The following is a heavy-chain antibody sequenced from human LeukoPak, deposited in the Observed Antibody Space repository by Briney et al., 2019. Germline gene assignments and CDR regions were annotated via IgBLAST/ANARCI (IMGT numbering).Heavy chain of an antibody. J-gene: IGHJ4*02. Sequence: SVNVSCKASGGTFSSYAISWVRQAPGQGLEWMGGIIPIFGTANYAQKFQGRVTITADESTSTAYMELSSLRSEDTAVYYCARDIVGANRGHFDYWGQGTLVTVSS. V-gene: IGHV1-69*13. CDR1: GGTFSSYA. CDR2: IIPIFGTA. CDR3: ARDIVGANRGHFDY. D-gene: IGHD1-26*01.